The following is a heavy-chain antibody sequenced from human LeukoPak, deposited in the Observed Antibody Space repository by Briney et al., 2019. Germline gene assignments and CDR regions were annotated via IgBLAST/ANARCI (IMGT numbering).Heavy chain of an antibody. CDR2: IYPDDSDT. J-gene: IGHJ3*01. CDR1: AYSFSIYW. D-gene: IGHD4-17*01. V-gene: IGHV5-51*01. Sequence: GESLKISCKGSAYSFSIYWIGWVRQMPGKGLEWMGIIYPDDSDTRYSPSFQGQVTISADKSISTAYLQWSSLKASDTAIYYCARQPHHRDYPGGGFFDYRGQGTMV. CDR3: ARQPHHRDYPGGGFFDY.